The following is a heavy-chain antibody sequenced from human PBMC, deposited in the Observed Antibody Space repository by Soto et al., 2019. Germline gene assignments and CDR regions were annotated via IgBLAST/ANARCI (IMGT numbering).Heavy chain of an antibody. Sequence: PSETLSLTCTVSGGSISSYHWSWIRQPAGKGLEWIGRMSTSGSSNYNPSLKSRVTMSVETSRTQFSLKLRSVTAADTAVYYCVRDCRLMNRGANCYYGMDVWGQGTTVTVSS. CDR1: GGSISSYH. CDR3: VRDCRLMNRGANCYYGMDV. V-gene: IGHV4-4*07. CDR2: MSTSGSS. D-gene: IGHD3-10*01. J-gene: IGHJ6*02.